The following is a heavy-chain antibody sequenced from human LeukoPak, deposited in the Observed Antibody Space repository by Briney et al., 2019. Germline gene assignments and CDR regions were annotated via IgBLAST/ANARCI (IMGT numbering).Heavy chain of an antibody. Sequence: PGGSLRLSCSASGFIFSNYGMYWVRQAPGKGLEFVSAISSDGDNTFYADSVKGRFTISRDNSKNALYLQTSSLRGEGTAVYYCVRVNDYGDRNLHYFGYWGQGTLVTVSS. J-gene: IGHJ4*02. CDR2: ISSDGDNT. CDR3: VRVNDYGDRNLHYFGY. D-gene: IGHD4-17*01. CDR1: GFIFSNYG. V-gene: IGHV3-64D*06.